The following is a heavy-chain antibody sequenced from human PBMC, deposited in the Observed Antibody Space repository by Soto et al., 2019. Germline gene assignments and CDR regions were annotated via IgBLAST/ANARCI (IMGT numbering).Heavy chain of an antibody. V-gene: IGHV3-9*01. CDR1: GFTFDNCR. CDR3: VQGRYPTMATPLDH. D-gene: IGHD2-15*01. Sequence: EVQLVETGGGLVQPGRSLRLSCAAAGFTFDNCRMHWVRQAPGKGQEWVAGISWDSSTIGYADSVKGRFIISRDDAKNSLYLQMDSLRGEDTALYYCVQGRYPTMATPLDHWGQGTQVIVSS. CDR2: ISWDSSTI. J-gene: IGHJ4*02.